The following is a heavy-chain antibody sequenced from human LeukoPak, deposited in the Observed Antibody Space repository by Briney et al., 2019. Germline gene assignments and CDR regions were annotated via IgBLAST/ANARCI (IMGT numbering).Heavy chain of an antibody. CDR3: ARGPNSNWSGLDF. Sequence: GGSLRLSCAASGFSFSGHWMHWARQLPGKGLVWVSRISPTGSTTSYADSVKGRFTVSRDNAKNTLYLQVNNLRAEDTAVYYCARGPNSNWSGLDFWGQGTLLTVSS. CDR2: ISPTGSTT. CDR1: GFSFSGHW. V-gene: IGHV3-74*01. J-gene: IGHJ4*02. D-gene: IGHD6-6*01.